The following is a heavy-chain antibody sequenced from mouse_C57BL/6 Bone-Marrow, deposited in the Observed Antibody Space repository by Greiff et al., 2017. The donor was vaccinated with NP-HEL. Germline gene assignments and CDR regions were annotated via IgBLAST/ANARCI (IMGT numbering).Heavy chain of an antibody. Sequence: VKLMESGAELARPGASVKLSCKASGYTFTSYGISWVKQRTGQGLEWIGEIYPRSGNTYYNEKFKGKATLTADKSSSTAYMELRSLTSEDSAVYFCARANYYDYAWFAYWGQGTLVTVSA. V-gene: IGHV1-81*01. D-gene: IGHD2-4*01. CDR3: ARANYYDYAWFAY. CDR2: IYPRSGNT. J-gene: IGHJ3*01. CDR1: GYTFTSYG.